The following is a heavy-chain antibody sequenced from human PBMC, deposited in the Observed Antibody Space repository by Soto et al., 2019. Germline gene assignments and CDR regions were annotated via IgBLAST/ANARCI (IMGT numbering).Heavy chain of an antibody. Sequence: EVQLVESGGGLVQPGGSLRISGAVSGFSIASYWRSWVRQAPGKGLEWVATTKEDGSEIYYVDSVRGRFTISRDNAENSLYLQMNSLSAEDTAVYFCARDVGFDYVNWGQGTLVTVPS. V-gene: IGHV3-7*01. CDR2: TKEDGSEI. CDR1: GFSIASYW. D-gene: IGHD3-16*01. J-gene: IGHJ4*02. CDR3: ARDVGFDYVN.